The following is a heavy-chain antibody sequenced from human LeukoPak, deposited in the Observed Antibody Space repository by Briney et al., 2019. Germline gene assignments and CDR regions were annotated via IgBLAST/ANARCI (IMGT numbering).Heavy chain of an antibody. D-gene: IGHD6-6*01. CDR1: GVSISSYY. J-gene: IGHJ6*03. CDR2: IYTSGST. Sequence: TPSETLSLTCTASGVSISSYYWSWIRQPPGKGLEWIGYIYTSGSTNYNPSLKSRVTISVDTSKNQFSLKLSSVTAADTAVYYCARRAAWSIAARQRYYYMDVWGKGTTVTVSS. CDR3: ARRAAWSIAARQRYYYMDV. V-gene: IGHV4-4*09.